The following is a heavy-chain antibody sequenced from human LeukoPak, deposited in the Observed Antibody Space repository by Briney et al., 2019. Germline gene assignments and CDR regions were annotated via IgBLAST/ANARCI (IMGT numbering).Heavy chain of an antibody. CDR3: ARPYSGNYCAFDI. CDR1: GYSISSGYY. J-gene: IGHJ3*02. D-gene: IGHD1-26*01. CDR2: IYHSGST. Sequence: PSETLSLTCAVSGYSISSGYYWGWIRQPPGKGLEWIGSIYHSGSTYYNPSLKSRVTISVDTSKNQFSLQLSSVTAADTAVYFCARPYSGNYCAFDIWGQRTMVNLSS. V-gene: IGHV4-38-2*01.